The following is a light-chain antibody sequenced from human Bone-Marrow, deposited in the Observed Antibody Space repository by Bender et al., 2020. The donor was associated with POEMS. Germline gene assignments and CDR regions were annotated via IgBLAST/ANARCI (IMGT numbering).Light chain of an antibody. Sequence: SYELTQPPSVSVAPGKTARITCGGNNIGSKNVHWYKGRSGQAPVVVVYDNRDRPSGVPDRFSGSKFGTSASLAITGLQSEDEADYYCQSYDSSRSAVVFGGGTKLTVL. V-gene: IGLV3-21*03. CDR1: NIGSKN. CDR2: DNR. CDR3: QSYDSSRSAVV. J-gene: IGLJ3*02.